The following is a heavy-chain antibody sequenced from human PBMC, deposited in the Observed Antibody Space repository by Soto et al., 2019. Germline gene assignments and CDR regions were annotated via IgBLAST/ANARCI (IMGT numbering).Heavy chain of an antibody. Sequence: QVQLQESGPGLVRPSETLSPTCTVSGGSVSGGSYFWGWVRQPPGKGLEWIGYFDYSGRTKYNPSLKSRLTIFEDTSKTQFSLKLNSVTAADTAVYYCEREGRMGTFDYWGQGALVTFSS. D-gene: IGHD1-1*01. CDR3: EREGRMGTFDY. J-gene: IGHJ4*02. V-gene: IGHV4-61*01. CDR1: GGSVSGGSYF. CDR2: FDYSGRT.